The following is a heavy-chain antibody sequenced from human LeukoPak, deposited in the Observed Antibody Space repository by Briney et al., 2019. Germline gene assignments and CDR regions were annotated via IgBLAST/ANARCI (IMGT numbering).Heavy chain of an antibody. CDR3: ARIMITSEAPYFDY. Sequence: PGGSLRLSCAASGFTFSSYAMHWVRQAPGKGLEWVAVISYDGSNKYYADSVKGRFTISRDNSKNTLYLQMNSLRAEDTAVYYCARIMITSEAPYFDYWGQGTLVTVSS. V-gene: IGHV3-30-3*01. CDR1: GFTFSSYA. J-gene: IGHJ4*02. D-gene: IGHD3-16*01. CDR2: ISYDGSNK.